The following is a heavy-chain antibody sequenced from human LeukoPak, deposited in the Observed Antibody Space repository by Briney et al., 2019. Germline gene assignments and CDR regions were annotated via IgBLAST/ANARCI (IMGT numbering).Heavy chain of an antibody. CDR3: ARGGGWYRGSVDY. D-gene: IGHD6-19*01. J-gene: IGHJ4*02. CDR1: GFTFSSYS. CDR2: ISSSSSYI. Sequence: GGSLRLSCAASGFTFSSYSMNWVRQAPGKGLEWVSYISSSSSYIYYADSVKGRFTISRDNAKNSLYLQMNSLRAEDTAVYYCARGGGWYRGSVDYWGQGTLVTVSS. V-gene: IGHV3-21*01.